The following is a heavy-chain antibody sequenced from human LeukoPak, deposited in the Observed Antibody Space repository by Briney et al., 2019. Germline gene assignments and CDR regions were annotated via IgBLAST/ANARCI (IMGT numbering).Heavy chain of an antibody. Sequence: ASVKVSCKASGYTFTSYGISWVRQAPGQGLEWMGRINPNSGGTNYAQKFQGRVTMTRDTSISTAYMELSRLRSDDTAVYYCARVWYSYGYFDYWGQGTLVTVSS. CDR3: ARVWYSYGYFDY. CDR1: GYTFTSYG. J-gene: IGHJ4*02. CDR2: INPNSGGT. V-gene: IGHV1-2*06. D-gene: IGHD5-18*01.